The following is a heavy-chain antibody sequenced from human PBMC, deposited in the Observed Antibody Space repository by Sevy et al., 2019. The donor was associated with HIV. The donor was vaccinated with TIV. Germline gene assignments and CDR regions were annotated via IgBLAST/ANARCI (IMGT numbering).Heavy chain of an antibody. D-gene: IGHD5-12*01. V-gene: IGHV3-9*01. Sequence: GGSLRLSCAVSGFTFDDYAMHWVRQAPGKGLEWVSGINWSSGSIGYADSVKGRFTISRDNAKNSLYLQMNSLRGEDTALYYCAKDLHGYIGAFDIWGQGTMVTVSS. CDR3: AKDLHGYIGAFDI. CDR2: INWSSGSI. CDR1: GFTFDDYA. J-gene: IGHJ3*02.